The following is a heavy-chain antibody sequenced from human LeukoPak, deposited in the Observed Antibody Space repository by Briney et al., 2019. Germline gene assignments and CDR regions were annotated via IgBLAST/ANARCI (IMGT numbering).Heavy chain of an antibody. Sequence: PGGSLRLSCAASGFTFSDYYMSWIRQAPGKGLEWVSYISSSGSTIYYADSVKGGFTISRDNDKNSLYLQMNSLRAEDTAVYYCARDRLYDILTGSHYYYYYYMDVWGKGTTVTISS. CDR1: GFTFSDYY. CDR3: ARDRLYDILTGSHYYYYYYMDV. CDR2: ISSSGSTI. V-gene: IGHV3-11*01. D-gene: IGHD3-9*01. J-gene: IGHJ6*03.